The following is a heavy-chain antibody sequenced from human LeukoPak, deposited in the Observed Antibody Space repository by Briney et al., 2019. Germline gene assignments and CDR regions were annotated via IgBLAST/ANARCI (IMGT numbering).Heavy chain of an antibody. CDR2: ISWNRGSI. J-gene: IGHJ5*02. CDR3: AQGQWLDP. Sequence: GGSLRLSCAASGFTFDDYAMHWVRQAPGKGLEWVSGISWNRGSIGYADSVKGRFTISRDNAKNSLYLQMNSLRAEDTSLYYCAQGQWLDPWGKGPLVTVSS. V-gene: IGHV3-9*01. CDR1: GFTFDDYA.